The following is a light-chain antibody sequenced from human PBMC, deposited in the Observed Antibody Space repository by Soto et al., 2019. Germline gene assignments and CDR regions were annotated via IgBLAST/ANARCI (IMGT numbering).Light chain of an antibody. V-gene: IGKV3-20*01. CDR3: QQYGSSPH. J-gene: IGKJ4*01. Sequence: EIVLTQSPGTLSLSPGESATLSCRASQSVSSNYLAWYQHRRGQAPRLLIYGASSRATGVPDRFSGSGSGTDFTRTIDRLEPEDFAVYYCQQYGSSPHFGGGTKVEIK. CDR1: QSVSSNY. CDR2: GAS.